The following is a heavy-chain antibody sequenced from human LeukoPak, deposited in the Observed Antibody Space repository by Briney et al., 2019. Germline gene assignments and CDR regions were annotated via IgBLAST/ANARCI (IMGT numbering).Heavy chain of an antibody. J-gene: IGHJ4*02. CDR2: IYPGDSDT. D-gene: IGHD3-22*01. CDR1: GYSFSTYW. V-gene: IGHV5-51*01. Sequence: GESLKISCMGSGYSFSTYWIGWVRHMPGKGLEWMGIIYPGDSDTKYSPSFQGQVTISADKSISTAYLRWSSLKASDTAMYYCARRRSGSYFDYWGQGTLVTVSS. CDR3: ARRRSGSYFDY.